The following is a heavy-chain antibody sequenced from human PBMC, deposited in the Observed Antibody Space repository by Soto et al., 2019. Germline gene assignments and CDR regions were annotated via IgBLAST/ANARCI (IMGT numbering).Heavy chain of an antibody. J-gene: IGHJ5*02. CDR2: IYYRGGT. CDR1: DGSINNGGYY. CDR3: ARVVIESYGSGSYKWFDP. D-gene: IGHD3-10*01. V-gene: IGHV4-31*03. Sequence: QVQLQESGPGLVKPSQTLSLTCTVSDGSINNGGYYWSWIRQHPGKVLEWIGYIYYRGGTYYNPSRQSRLNISIDTSKNQFSLKLSSVTAAETAMYYCARVVIESYGSGSYKWFDPWGQGTLVTVSS.